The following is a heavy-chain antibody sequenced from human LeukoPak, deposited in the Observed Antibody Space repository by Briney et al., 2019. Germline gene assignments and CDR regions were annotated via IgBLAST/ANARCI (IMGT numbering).Heavy chain of an antibody. V-gene: IGHV3-30*18. Sequence: GGSLRLSCAASGFTFSNYGMHWVRQAPGKGLEWVVVISHDGSNNNYADSAKGRFTISRDNSKNTLYLQMNSLSPEDTAVYYCAKVRVGTAHFDYWGQGTLVTVSS. CDR3: AKVRVGTAHFDY. CDR1: GFTFSNYG. J-gene: IGHJ4*02. D-gene: IGHD2-15*01. CDR2: ISHDGSNN.